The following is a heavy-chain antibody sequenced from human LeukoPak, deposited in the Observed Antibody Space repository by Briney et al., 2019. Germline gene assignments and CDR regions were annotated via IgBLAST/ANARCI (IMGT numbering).Heavy chain of an antibody. CDR2: IYPGGSDT. V-gene: IGHV5-51*01. CDR3: AREGSGFAPKYYFDMDV. J-gene: IGHJ6*03. D-gene: IGHD3-10*01. Sequence: ESLKIFCKGSGYSFTRYLIGWVRQRPGKGLEWMGIIYPGGSDTRYSPSFQGQVTISDDKSNSTAYLQWSSLKASDTAMYYCAREGSGFAPKYYFDMDVWGKGTTVTVSS. CDR1: GYSFTRYL.